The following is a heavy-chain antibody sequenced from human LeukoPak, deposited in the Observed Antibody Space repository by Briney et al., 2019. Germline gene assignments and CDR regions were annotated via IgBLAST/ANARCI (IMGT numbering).Heavy chain of an antibody. Sequence: GGSLRLSCAASGFTFSSYGMHWVRQAPGKGLEWVAVISYDGSDKYYADSVKGRFTISRDNSKNTLYLQMNSLRAEDTAVYYCAKDLCSTVVTPLCWYFDLWGRGTLVTVSS. V-gene: IGHV3-30*18. CDR2: ISYDGSDK. CDR1: GFTFSSYG. D-gene: IGHD4-23*01. CDR3: AKDLCSTVVTPLCWYFDL. J-gene: IGHJ2*01.